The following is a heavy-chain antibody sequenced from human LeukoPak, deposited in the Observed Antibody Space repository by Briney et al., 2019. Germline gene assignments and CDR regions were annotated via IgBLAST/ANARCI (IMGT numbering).Heavy chain of an antibody. CDR1: GGSSSGYY. J-gene: IGHJ4*02. V-gene: IGHV4-34*01. Sequence: PSETLSLTCAVYGGSSSGYYWSWIRQPPGKGLEWIGEINHSGSTNYNPSLKSRVTISVDTSKNQFSLKLSSVTAADTAVYYCARGRIAVAGKTFDYWGQGTLVTVSS. CDR3: ARGRIAVAGKTFDY. D-gene: IGHD6-19*01. CDR2: INHSGST.